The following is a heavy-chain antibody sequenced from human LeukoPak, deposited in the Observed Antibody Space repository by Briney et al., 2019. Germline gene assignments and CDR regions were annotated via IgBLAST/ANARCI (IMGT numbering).Heavy chain of an antibody. V-gene: IGHV1-2*02. Sequence: ASVKVSCKASGYTFTGYYMHWVRQAPGQGLEWMGWINPNSGGTNYAQKFQGRVTMTRDMSTSTVYMELSSLRSEDTAVYYCARGPLGGDYPYYYYMDVWGKGTTVTVSS. CDR3: ARGPLGGDYPYYYYMDV. J-gene: IGHJ6*03. CDR1: GYTFTGYY. CDR2: INPNSGGT. D-gene: IGHD4-17*01.